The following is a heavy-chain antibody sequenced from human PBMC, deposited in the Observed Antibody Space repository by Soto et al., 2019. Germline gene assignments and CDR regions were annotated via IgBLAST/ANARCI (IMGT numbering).Heavy chain of an antibody. CDR2: IYHSGST. V-gene: IGHV4-4*02. J-gene: IGHJ4*02. CDR1: GDSISSTNW. D-gene: IGHD3-16*01. Sequence: QVQLQESGPGLVKPSGTLSLTCAVSGDSISSTNWWSWVRLPPGKGLEWIGEIYHSGSTNYNPSLKSRVTISVDKSRNQFSLKLNSVTAADTAVYYCARVFRLGEYRFDYWGQGTLVTVSP. CDR3: ARVFRLGEYRFDY.